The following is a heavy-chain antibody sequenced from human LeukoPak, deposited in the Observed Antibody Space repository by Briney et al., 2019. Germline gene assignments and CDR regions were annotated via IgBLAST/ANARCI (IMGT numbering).Heavy chain of an antibody. J-gene: IGHJ6*02. V-gene: IGHV1-2*02. CDR3: AREENVLRYFDWEDGMDV. CDR1: GYTFTGYY. Sequence: ASVKVSCKASGYTFTGYYMHWLRQAPGQGLEWMGWINPNSGGTNYAQKFQGRVTMTRDTSISTAYMELSRLRSDDTAVYYCAREENVLRYFDWEDGMDVWGQGTTVTVSS. D-gene: IGHD3-9*01. CDR2: INPNSGGT.